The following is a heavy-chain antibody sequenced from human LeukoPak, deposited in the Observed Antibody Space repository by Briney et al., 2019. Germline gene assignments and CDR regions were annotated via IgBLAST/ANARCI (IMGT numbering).Heavy chain of an antibody. Sequence: GGSLRLTCAASGFSFSNFWMSWVRQAPGKGLEWVANMKPDGSAMNYVDSVKGRFTISRDNAKNSLDLQMNSLRAEDTAVYYCARGGGSSSWGQGTLVTVSS. CDR2: MKPDGSAM. V-gene: IGHV3-7*01. CDR1: GFSFSNFW. J-gene: IGHJ5*02. D-gene: IGHD6-6*01. CDR3: ARGGGSSS.